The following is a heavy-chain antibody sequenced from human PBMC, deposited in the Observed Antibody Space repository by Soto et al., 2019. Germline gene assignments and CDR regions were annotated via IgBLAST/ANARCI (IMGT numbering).Heavy chain of an antibody. CDR1: GYSFTDYF. Sequence: ASVKVSCKASGYSFTDYFIHWVRQAPGQGLEWVGWIDPKSGDTKFPQKFQGRVAVTRDTSITTAYLEVSRLRSDDTAVYYCVREDEDTAVVVWAQGTLVTVSS. D-gene: IGHD5-18*01. CDR3: VREDEDTAVVV. J-gene: IGHJ4*02. CDR2: IDPKSGDT. V-gene: IGHV1-2*02.